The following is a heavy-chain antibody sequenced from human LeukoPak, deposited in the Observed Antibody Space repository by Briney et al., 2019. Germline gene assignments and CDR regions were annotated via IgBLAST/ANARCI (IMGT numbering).Heavy chain of an antibody. CDR3: ARAHSKGGYCSSTSCYLYWFDP. CDR1: GGSISSYY. V-gene: IGHV4-59*12. Sequence: PSETLSLTCTVSGGSISSYYWSWLRQPPGKGLEWIGYIYHSGSTYYNPSLKSRVTISVDRSKNQFSLKLSSVTAADTAVYYCARAHSKGGYCSSTSCYLYWFDPWGQGTLVTVSS. CDR2: IYHSGST. D-gene: IGHD2-2*01. J-gene: IGHJ5*02.